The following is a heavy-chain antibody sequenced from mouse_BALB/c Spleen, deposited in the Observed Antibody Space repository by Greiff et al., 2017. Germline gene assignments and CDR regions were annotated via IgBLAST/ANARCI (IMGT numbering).Heavy chain of an antibody. Sequence: VKLQESGPGLVAPSQSLSITCTVSGFSLTGYGVNWVRQPPGKGLEWLGMIWGDGSTDYNSALKSRLSISKDNSKSQVFLKMNSLQTDDTARYYCARKVYDGYYDYFDYWGQGTTLTVSS. CDR1: GFSLTGYG. CDR2: IWGDGST. J-gene: IGHJ2*01. D-gene: IGHD2-3*01. CDR3: ARKVYDGYYDYFDY. V-gene: IGHV2-6-7*01.